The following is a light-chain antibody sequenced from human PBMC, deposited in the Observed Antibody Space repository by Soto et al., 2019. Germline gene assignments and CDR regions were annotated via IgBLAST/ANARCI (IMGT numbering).Light chain of an antibody. Sequence: QSVLTQPTSVSGSPGQSITISCTANHNDIGTYDYVSWYQQHPGRAPRLLIHGVTTRPSGISGRFSASKSGLTASLTISGLQPEDEADYYCSSFTSNRIYVFGPGTKVNVL. CDR3: SSFTSNRIYV. V-gene: IGLV2-14*03. CDR1: HNDIGTYDY. CDR2: GVT. J-gene: IGLJ1*01.